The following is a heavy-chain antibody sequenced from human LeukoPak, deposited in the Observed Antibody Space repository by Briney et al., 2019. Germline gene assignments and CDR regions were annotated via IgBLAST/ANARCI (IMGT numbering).Heavy chain of an antibody. J-gene: IGHJ5*02. Sequence: SETLSLTCTVSGGSISSGDYYWSWIRQSPGKGLEWIGYIYYSGNIYFNPSLKSRVTISIDTSKNQLSLKLSSVAAADTAIYYCARGSRKYGPGGYFDPWGQGILVTVSS. CDR2: IYYSGNI. CDR1: GGSISSGDYY. V-gene: IGHV4-30-4*01. D-gene: IGHD3-10*01. CDR3: ARGSRKYGPGGYFDP.